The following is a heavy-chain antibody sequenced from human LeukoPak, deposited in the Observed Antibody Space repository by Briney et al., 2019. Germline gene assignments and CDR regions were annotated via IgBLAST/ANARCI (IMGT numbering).Heavy chain of an antibody. D-gene: IGHD1-26*01. V-gene: IGHV3-30-3*01. J-gene: IGHJ4*02. CDR1: GFTFSSYA. CDR2: ISYDGSNK. CDR3: ARDSHLSEWETLPAFDY. Sequence: KSGGSLRLSCAASGFTFSSYAMHWVRQAPGKGLEWVAVISYDGSNKYYADSVKGRFTISRDNSKNTLYLQMNSLRGEDTAVYYCARDSHLSEWETLPAFDYWGQGTLVTVSS.